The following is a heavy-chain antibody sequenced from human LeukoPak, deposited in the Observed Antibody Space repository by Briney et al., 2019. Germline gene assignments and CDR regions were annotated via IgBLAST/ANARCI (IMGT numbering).Heavy chain of an antibody. Sequence: ASVKVSCKASGYTFTGYYMHWVRQAPGQGFEWMGWINPNSGGTNYAQKFQGRVTVTRDTSISTAYMELSRLRSDDTAVYYCASGVGRSESSPSYSFDYWGQGTLVTVSS. D-gene: IGHD6-25*01. V-gene: IGHV1-2*02. J-gene: IGHJ4*02. CDR3: ASGVGRSESSPSYSFDY. CDR1: GYTFTGYY. CDR2: INPNSGGT.